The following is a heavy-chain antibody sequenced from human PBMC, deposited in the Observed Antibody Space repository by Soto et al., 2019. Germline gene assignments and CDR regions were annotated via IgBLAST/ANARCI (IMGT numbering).Heavy chain of an antibody. V-gene: IGHV3-11*01. CDR1: GFTFSYYY. D-gene: IGHD4-17*01. CDR3: ARDLKEYGDYPVGYYYGMDV. J-gene: IGHJ6*02. Sequence: PGGSLRLSCAASGFTFSYYYMSWIRQAPGKGLEWVSYISSSGSTIYYADSVKGRFTISRDNAKNSLYLQMNSLRAEDTAVYYCARDLKEYGDYPVGYYYGMDVWGQGTTVTVSS. CDR2: ISSSGSTI.